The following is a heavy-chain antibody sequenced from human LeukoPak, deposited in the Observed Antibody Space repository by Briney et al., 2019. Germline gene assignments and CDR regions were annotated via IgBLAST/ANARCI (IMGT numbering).Heavy chain of an antibody. Sequence: ASVKVSCKASGYTFTGYYMHWVRQAPGQGLEWMGWINPNSGGTNYAQKFQGRVTITADKSTSTAYMELSSLRSEDTAVYYCARGVAAMEGGGYWGQGTLVTVSS. CDR1: GYTFTGYY. J-gene: IGHJ4*02. CDR2: INPNSGGT. V-gene: IGHV1-2*02. D-gene: IGHD5-18*01. CDR3: ARGVAAMEGGGY.